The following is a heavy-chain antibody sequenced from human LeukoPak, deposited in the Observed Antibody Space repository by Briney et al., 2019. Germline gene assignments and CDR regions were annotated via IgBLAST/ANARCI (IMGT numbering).Heavy chain of an antibody. V-gene: IGHV1-18*01. Sequence: ASVKVSCKASGYTFTNFGISWVRQAAGQGLEWMGWISVYNGNANYAQNFQGRVTMTTDTSTRTAYMELRSLRSDDTAVYYCARAGGWARGDYKGDAFDIWGQGTMVTVSS. CDR2: ISVYNGNA. CDR1: GYTFTNFG. CDR3: ARAGGWARGDYKGDAFDI. J-gene: IGHJ3*02. D-gene: IGHD6-19*01.